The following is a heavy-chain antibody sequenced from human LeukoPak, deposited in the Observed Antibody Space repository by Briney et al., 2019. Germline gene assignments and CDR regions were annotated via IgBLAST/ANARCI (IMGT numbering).Heavy chain of an antibody. D-gene: IGHD3-3*01. CDR1: GVSICPYY. CDR3: ASLSAAVHLGAFDL. J-gene: IGHJ3*01. Sequence: SETLSLTCAVSGVSICPYYWAWIPQPPGKGLEWIGYIHTSGSNNQYPSLKSRVTISVDKSKNHFSLRLTSVTAADTAVYYCASLSAAVHLGAFDLWGQGTMVTVSS. V-gene: IGHV4-4*09. CDR2: IHTSGSN.